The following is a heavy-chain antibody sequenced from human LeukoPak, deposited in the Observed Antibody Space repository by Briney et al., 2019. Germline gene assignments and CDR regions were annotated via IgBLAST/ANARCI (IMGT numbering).Heavy chain of an antibody. J-gene: IGHJ4*02. Sequence: PSETLSLTCTVSGGSISSGGYYWSWIRQHPGKGLEWIGYIYYSGSTYYNPSLKSRVTISVDTSKNQFSLKLSSVTAADTAVYYCARYSANRYFDWLLPDYWGQGTLVTVSS. CDR1: GGSISSGGYY. V-gene: IGHV4-31*03. CDR3: ARYSANRYFDWLLPDY. CDR2: IYYSGST. D-gene: IGHD3-9*01.